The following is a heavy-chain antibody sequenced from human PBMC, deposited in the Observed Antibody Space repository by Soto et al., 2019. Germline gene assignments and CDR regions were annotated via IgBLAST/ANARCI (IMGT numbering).Heavy chain of an antibody. CDR2: ISGSGGST. D-gene: IGHD4-17*01. CDR3: ATRTVGWYFDL. J-gene: IGHJ2*01. V-gene: IGHV3-23*01. Sequence: EVPLLESGGGLVQPGGSLRLSCAASGFTFSSYAMNWVRQAPGKGLEWVSVISGSGGSTYYADAVKGRFTISRDNSKNTRYLQMNSLRAEDTAVYYCATRTVGWYFDLWGRGTLVTVSS. CDR1: GFTFSSYA.